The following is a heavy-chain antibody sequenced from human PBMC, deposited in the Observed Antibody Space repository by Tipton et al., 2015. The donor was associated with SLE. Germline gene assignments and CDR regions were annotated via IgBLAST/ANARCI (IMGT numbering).Heavy chain of an antibody. CDR1: GGSFSGYY. J-gene: IGHJ4*02. D-gene: IGHD6-13*01. CDR2: IYYSGST. CDR3: ARGVRVAAAGTNYFDY. Sequence: TLSLTCAVYGGSFSGYYWSWIRQPPGKGLEWIGYIYYSGSTNYNPSLKSRVTISVDTSKNQFSLKLSSVTAADTAVYYCARGVRVAAAGTNYFDYWGQGTLVTVSS. V-gene: IGHV4-59*01.